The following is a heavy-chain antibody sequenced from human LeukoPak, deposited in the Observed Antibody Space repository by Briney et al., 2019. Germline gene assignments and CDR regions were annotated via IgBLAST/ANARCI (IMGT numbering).Heavy chain of an antibody. Sequence: SETLSLTCTVSGGPIGSGSYYWSWIRQPAGKGLEWIRRIYTSGSTNYNPSLKSRVTISVDTSKNQFSLKLSSVTAADTAVYYCARDPYDFWSGLGFDPWGQGTLVTVSS. D-gene: IGHD3-3*01. CDR2: IYTSGST. J-gene: IGHJ5*02. CDR1: GGPIGSGSYY. V-gene: IGHV4-61*02. CDR3: ARDPYDFWSGLGFDP.